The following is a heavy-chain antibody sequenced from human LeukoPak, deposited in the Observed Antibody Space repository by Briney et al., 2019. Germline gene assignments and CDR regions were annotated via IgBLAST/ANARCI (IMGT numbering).Heavy chain of an antibody. D-gene: IGHD5-18*01. CDR1: GFTFSSYG. CDR3: ARDQGQLWLRDLSPLDY. Sequence: GRSLRLSCAASGFTFSSYGMHWVRQAPGKGLEWVAVIWYDGSNKYYADSVKGRFTISRDNSKNTLYLQMNSLRAEDTAVYYCARDQGQLWLRDLSPLDYWGQGTLVTVSS. V-gene: IGHV3-33*01. J-gene: IGHJ4*02. CDR2: IWYDGSNK.